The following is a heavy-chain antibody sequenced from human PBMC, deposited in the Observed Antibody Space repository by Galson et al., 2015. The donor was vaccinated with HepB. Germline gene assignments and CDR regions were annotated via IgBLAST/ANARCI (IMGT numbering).Heavy chain of an antibody. CDR1: GGTFSSYA. V-gene: IGHV1-69*13. CDR3: VRVGFYWRGRQWLVNRPFDY. Sequence: SVKVSCKASGGTFSSYAISWVRQAPGQGLEWMGGIIPIFGTANYAQKFQGRVTITADESTSTAYMELSSLRSEDTAVYYCVRVGFYWRGRQWLVNRPFDYWGQGTLVTVSS. D-gene: IGHD6-19*01. J-gene: IGHJ4*02. CDR2: IIPIFGTA.